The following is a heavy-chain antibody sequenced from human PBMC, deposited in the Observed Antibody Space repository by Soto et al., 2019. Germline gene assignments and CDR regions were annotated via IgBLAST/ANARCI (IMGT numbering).Heavy chain of an antibody. CDR3: ARGVGTYYYDSSGTHGVFGMDV. J-gene: IGHJ6*04. CDR2: IYPGDSDT. D-gene: IGHD3-22*01. CDR1: GYSFTSYW. Sequence: GESLKISCKGSGYSFTSYWIGWVRQMPGKGLEWMGIIYPGDSDTRYSPSFQGQVTISADKSTSTAYLQWSSLKASDTAMYYCARGVGTYYYDSSGTHGVFGMDVWGEGTTVTVSS. V-gene: IGHV5-51*01.